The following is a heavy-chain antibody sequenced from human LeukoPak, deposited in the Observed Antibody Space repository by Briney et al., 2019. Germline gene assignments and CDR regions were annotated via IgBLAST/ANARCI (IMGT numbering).Heavy chain of an antibody. CDR2: IWYEGTNK. J-gene: IGHJ5*02. CDR3: ARQGGLGNYATGSWFDP. CDR1: GFTFSNYG. Sequence: PGRSLRLSCAGSGFTFSNYGMHWVRQAPGKGLEWVAVIWYEGTNKYYADSVKGRFTISRDNSKNTLYLQMDSLRAEDTAMYYCARQGGLGNYATGSWFDPRGQGTLVTVSS. D-gene: IGHD1-7*01. V-gene: IGHV3-33*01.